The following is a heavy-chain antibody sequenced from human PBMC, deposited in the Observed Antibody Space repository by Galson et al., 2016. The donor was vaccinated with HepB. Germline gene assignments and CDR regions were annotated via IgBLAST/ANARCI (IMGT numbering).Heavy chain of an antibody. V-gene: IGHV2-70*11. CDR3: ARIRYDFWTAFYSIDY. J-gene: IGHJ4*02. D-gene: IGHD3-3*01. Sequence: PALVKPTQTLTLTCTFSGFSLSTSGMCVTWIRRPPGKALKWLARIDWDDEKYYSTSLKTRLTISKDTSKNQVSLTLTNVDPVDPATYYCARIRYDFWTAFYSIDYWGQGALVTVSS. CDR1: GFSLSTSGMC. CDR2: IDWDDEK.